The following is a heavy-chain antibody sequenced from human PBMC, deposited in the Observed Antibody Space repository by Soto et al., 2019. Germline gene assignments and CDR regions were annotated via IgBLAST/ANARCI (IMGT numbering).Heavy chain of an antibody. CDR2: INPNSGGT. J-gene: IGHJ4*02. Sequence: ASVKVSCTASGYTFTGYYMHWVRQAPGQGLEWMGWINPNSGGTNYAQKFQGWVTMTRDTSISTAYMELSRLRVDDTALFYCVRGTNDWSGMDFWGRGTLVTVSS. CDR1: GYTFTGYY. V-gene: IGHV1-2*04. D-gene: IGHD1-1*01. CDR3: VRGTNDWSGMDF.